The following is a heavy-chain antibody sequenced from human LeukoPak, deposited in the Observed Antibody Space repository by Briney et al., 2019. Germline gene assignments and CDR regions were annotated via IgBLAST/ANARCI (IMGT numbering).Heavy chain of an antibody. CDR3: ATDSSGYFGDY. V-gene: IGHV1-18*04. Sequence: ASVKVSCKASGYTFTDYAIHWVRQAPGQGLEWMGWISAYNGNTKYAQKLQCRVTMTTDTSTSTAYMELRSLRSDDAAVYYCATDSSGYFGDYWGQGTLVTVSS. D-gene: IGHD3-22*01. CDR1: GYTFTDYA. J-gene: IGHJ4*02. CDR2: ISAYNGNT.